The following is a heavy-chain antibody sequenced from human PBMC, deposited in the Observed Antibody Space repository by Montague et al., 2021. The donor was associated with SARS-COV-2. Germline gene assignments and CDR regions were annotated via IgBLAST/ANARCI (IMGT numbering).Heavy chain of an antibody. D-gene: IGHD3-22*01. J-gene: IGHJ4*02. CDR1: GGSISGYY. Sequence: SETLSLTCAVYGGSISGYYWSWIRQPPGKGLEWIGEINHSGSTKYNPSLKSRVTISVDTSKNQFSLKLSSVTAADTAVYYCARGTNRVFTYDYDSSGYASDYWGQGTLVTVSS. CDR3: ARGTNRVFTYDYDSSGYASDY. CDR2: INHSGST. V-gene: IGHV4-34*01.